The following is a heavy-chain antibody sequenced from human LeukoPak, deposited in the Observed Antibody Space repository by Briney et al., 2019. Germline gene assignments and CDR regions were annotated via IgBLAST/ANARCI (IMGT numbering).Heavy chain of an antibody. D-gene: IGHD5-12*01. J-gene: IGHJ4*02. Sequence: GESLKISCKGSGYTFSTYWIAWVRQMPGKGLEWMGIIYPGDSDTRYSPSFQGQVTISADKSISTAYLQWSSLKASDTAVYYGARKENSAYDHFDYWGQGTLVTVSS. V-gene: IGHV5-51*01. CDR1: GYTFSTYW. CDR3: ARKENSAYDHFDY. CDR2: IYPGDSDT.